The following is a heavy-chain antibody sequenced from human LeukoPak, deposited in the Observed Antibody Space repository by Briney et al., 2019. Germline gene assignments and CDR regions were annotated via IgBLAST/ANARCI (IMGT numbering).Heavy chain of an antibody. D-gene: IGHD6-25*01. CDR2: IYHSGST. CDR1: GGSISSGGYS. J-gene: IGHJ5*02. CDR3: ARGRRSPNWFDP. Sequence: SETLSLTCAVSGGSISSGGYSWSWIRQPPGKGLEWIGYIYHSGSTNYNPSLKSRVTLSVDTSKNQFSLKLSSVTAADTAVYYCARGRRSPNWFDPWGQGTLVTVSS. V-gene: IGHV4-30-2*01.